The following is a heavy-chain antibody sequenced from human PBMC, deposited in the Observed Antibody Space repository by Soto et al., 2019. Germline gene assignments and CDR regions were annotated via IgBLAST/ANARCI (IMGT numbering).Heavy chain of an antibody. Sequence: GGSLRLSCAASGFTFDDYAMHWVRQAPGKGLEWVSGISWNSGSIGYADSVKGRFTISRDNAKNSLYLQMNSLSAEDTALYYCAKENSSGWLLYYSDYWGQGTLVTVSS. CDR1: GFTFDDYA. J-gene: IGHJ4*02. CDR3: AKENSSGWLLYYSDY. D-gene: IGHD6-19*01. CDR2: ISWNSGSI. V-gene: IGHV3-9*01.